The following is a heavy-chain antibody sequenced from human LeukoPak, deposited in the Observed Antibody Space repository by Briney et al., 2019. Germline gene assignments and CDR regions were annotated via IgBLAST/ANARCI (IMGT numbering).Heavy chain of an antibody. CDR3: ARGSSSFDY. CDR2: ISGSGGST. V-gene: IGHV3-23*01. J-gene: IGHJ4*02. D-gene: IGHD6-13*01. CDR1: GFIFSSYA. Sequence: GGSLRLSCAASGFIFSSYAMSWVRQAPGKGLEWVSGISGSGGSTYYADSVKGRFTISRDNSKNTLYLQMNSLRTEDTAVYYCARGSSSFDYWGQGTLVTVSS.